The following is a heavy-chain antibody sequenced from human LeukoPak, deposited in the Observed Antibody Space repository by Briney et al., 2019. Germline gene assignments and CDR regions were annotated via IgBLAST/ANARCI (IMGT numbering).Heavy chain of an antibody. Sequence: PGGSLRLSCTTSGFSFCDYAMTWVRQAPGKGLEWVGFIRSKAYGGTTGYAASVKGRFTISRDDSKGIAYLQMHSLKTEDTALYYCARDFIILLPVPHWGGLASWGQGTLVTVSS. CDR2: IRSKAYGGTT. CDR1: GFSFCDYA. V-gene: IGHV3-49*04. CDR3: ARDFIILLPVPHWGGLAS. J-gene: IGHJ5*02. D-gene: IGHD3-3*01.